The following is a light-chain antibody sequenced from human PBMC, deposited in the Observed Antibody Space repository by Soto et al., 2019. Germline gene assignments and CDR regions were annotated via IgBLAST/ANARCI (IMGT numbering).Light chain of an antibody. CDR1: QDISSS. Sequence: DIQMTQSPSSLSASIGDRVTISCRASQDISSSLNWYQHKSGKAPKLLIYAASGLHSGVPSRFSGSGSGTDFTLTIRSLQPEDFATYYCQQSYVTPWTFGQGTKVDIK. CDR3: QQSYVTPWT. V-gene: IGKV1-39*01. J-gene: IGKJ1*01. CDR2: AAS.